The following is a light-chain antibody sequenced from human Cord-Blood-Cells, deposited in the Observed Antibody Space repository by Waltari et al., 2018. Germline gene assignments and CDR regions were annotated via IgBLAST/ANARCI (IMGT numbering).Light chain of an antibody. J-gene: IGLJ1*01. Sequence: QSALTQPAPVSGSPGQSITISCTGTSSDVGGYNYVSWYQQHPGTAPKLMIYDVSNRPSGVSNRFSGSKSGNTASLTISGLQAEDEADYYCSSYTSSLYVFGTGTKVTVL. CDR1: SSDVGGYNY. V-gene: IGLV2-14*03. CDR2: DVS. CDR3: SSYTSSLYV.